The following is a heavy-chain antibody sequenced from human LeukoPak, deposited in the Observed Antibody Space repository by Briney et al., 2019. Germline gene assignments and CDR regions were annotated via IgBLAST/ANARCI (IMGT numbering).Heavy chain of an antibody. CDR3: AGLRRSPSGYSYGLGY. Sequence: SETLSLTCAVYGGSFSGYYWIWIRQPPGKGLEWIGEINHSGSTNYNPSLKSRVTISVDTSKNQFSLNLSSVTAADTAVYYCAGLRRSPSGYSYGLGYWGQGTLVTVSS. V-gene: IGHV4-34*01. D-gene: IGHD5-18*01. CDR1: GGSFSGYY. CDR2: INHSGST. J-gene: IGHJ4*02.